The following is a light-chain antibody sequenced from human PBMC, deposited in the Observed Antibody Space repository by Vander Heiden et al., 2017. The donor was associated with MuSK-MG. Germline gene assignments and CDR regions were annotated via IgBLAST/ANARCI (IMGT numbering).Light chain of an antibody. CDR3: QQSYSTPRT. CDR2: AAS. CDR1: QSISSY. J-gene: IGKJ4*01. Sequence: DLQKTQSPSSLSASVGDRVTITCRASQSISSYLNWYQQKPGKAPKFLIYAASSLQSGVPSRFSGSGSGTDFTLTISSLQPEDFATYYCQQSYSTPRTFGGGTKVEIK. V-gene: IGKV1-39*01.